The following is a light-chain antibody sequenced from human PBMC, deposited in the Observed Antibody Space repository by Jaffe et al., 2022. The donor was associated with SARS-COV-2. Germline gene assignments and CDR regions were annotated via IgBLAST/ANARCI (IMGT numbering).Light chain of an antibody. Sequence: EIVLTQSPGTLSLSPGERATLSCRASQSVSSSYLAWYQQKPGQAPRLLIYGASSRATGIPDRFSGSGSGTDFTLTISRLEPEDFAVYYCQQYGSPTYVTFGPGTKVDIK. CDR1: QSVSSSY. CDR2: GAS. J-gene: IGKJ3*01. V-gene: IGKV3-20*01. CDR3: QQYGSPTYVT.